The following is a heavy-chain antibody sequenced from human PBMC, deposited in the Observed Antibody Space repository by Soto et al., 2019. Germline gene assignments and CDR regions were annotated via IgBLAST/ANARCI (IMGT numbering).Heavy chain of an antibody. Sequence: ASVKVSCKASGFTFTSSGISWVRQAPGQGLEWMGWISAYNGNTNYAQKLQGRVTMTTDTSTSTAYMELRSLRSDDTAVYYCAREVAYYDSWSGYYSDYYYMDVWGKGTTVTVSS. CDR2: ISAYNGNT. D-gene: IGHD3-3*01. CDR3: AREVAYYDSWSGYYSDYYYMDV. J-gene: IGHJ6*03. V-gene: IGHV1-18*01. CDR1: GFTFTSSG.